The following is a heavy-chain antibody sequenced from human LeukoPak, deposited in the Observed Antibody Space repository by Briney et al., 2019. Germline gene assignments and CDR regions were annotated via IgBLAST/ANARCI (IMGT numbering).Heavy chain of an antibody. V-gene: IGHV3-30*02. Sequence: GGSLRLSCAASGFTFSSYGMHWVRQAPGKGLEWVAIIWYDGSNKYYADSVKGRFTISRDNSKDTLYLQMNSLRAEDTAVYYCAKALYSGSYSYYGMDVWGQGTTVTVSS. CDR2: IWYDGSNK. CDR1: GFTFSSYG. CDR3: AKALYSGSYSYYGMDV. D-gene: IGHD1-26*01. J-gene: IGHJ6*02.